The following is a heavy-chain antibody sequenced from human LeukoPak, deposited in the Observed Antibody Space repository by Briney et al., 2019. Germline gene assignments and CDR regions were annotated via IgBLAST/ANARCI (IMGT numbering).Heavy chain of an antibody. CDR2: IYTSGST. V-gene: IGHV4-4*09. Sequence: SETLSLTCTVSGSISSYYWSWIRQPPGKGLEWIGYIYTSGSTNYNPSLKSRVTISVDTSKNQFSLDLSSVTAADTAVYYCARQKCTSTSCLTKNAFDIWGQGAMVTVSS. CDR1: GSISSYY. D-gene: IGHD2-2*01. J-gene: IGHJ3*02. CDR3: ARQKCTSTSCLTKNAFDI.